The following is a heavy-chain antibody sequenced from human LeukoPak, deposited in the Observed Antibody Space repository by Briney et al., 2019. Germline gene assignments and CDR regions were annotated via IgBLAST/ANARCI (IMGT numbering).Heavy chain of an antibody. D-gene: IGHD3-22*01. V-gene: IGHV3-11*01. J-gene: IGHJ4*02. CDR2: ISSSGSTI. CDR3: ARGDYYDSSGYYYVF. CDR1: GFTYSDYY. Sequence: KTGGPLRLSCAASGFTYSDYYMSWIRQAPEKGLERVSYISSSGSTIYYADSVKGRFTISRDNAKNSLYLQMNSLRAEDTAVYYCARGDYYDSSGYYYVFWGQGTLVTVSS.